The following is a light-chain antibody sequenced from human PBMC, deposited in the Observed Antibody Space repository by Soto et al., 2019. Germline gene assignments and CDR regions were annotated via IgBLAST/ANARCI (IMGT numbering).Light chain of an antibody. J-gene: IGKJ3*01. Sequence: DIPMTQSPSSLSASVGDRVTITCRASQSISSYLNWYQQKPGKAPKLLIYAASSLQSGVPSRFSGSGSGTDFTLTISSLQPEDFATYSCQQSYSTTTFGPGTKVDIK. CDR2: AAS. CDR1: QSISSY. V-gene: IGKV1-39*01. CDR3: QQSYSTTT.